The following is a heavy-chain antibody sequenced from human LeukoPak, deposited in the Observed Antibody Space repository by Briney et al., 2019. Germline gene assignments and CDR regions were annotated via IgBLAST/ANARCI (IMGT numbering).Heavy chain of an antibody. D-gene: IGHD5-12*01. CDR1: GGSISSSSYY. CDR2: IYYSGST. Sequence: SETLSLTCTVSGGSISSSSYYWSWIRQPPGKGLEWIGYIYYSGSTNYNPSLKSRVTISVDTSKNQFSLKLSSVTAADTAVYYCARDIVATLGAFDIWGQGTMVTVSS. V-gene: IGHV4-61*01. CDR3: ARDIVATLGAFDI. J-gene: IGHJ3*02.